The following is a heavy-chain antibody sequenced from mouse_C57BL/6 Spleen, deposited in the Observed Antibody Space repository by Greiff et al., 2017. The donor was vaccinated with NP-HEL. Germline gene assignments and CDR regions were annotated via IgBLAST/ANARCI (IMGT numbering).Heavy chain of an antibody. Sequence: DVKLQESGGGLVQPGGSLSLSCAASGFTFTDYYMSWVRQPPGKALEWLGFIRNKANGYTTEYSASVKGRFTISRDNSQSILYLQMNALRAEDSATYYCARYKGSGYDYWGQGTTLTVSS. CDR3: ARYKGSGYDY. V-gene: IGHV7-3*01. CDR2: IRNKANGYTT. CDR1: GFTFTDYY. D-gene: IGHD3-2*02. J-gene: IGHJ2*01.